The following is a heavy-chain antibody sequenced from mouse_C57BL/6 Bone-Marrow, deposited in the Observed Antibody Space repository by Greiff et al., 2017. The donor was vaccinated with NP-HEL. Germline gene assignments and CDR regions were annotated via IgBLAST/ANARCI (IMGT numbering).Heavy chain of an antibody. D-gene: IGHD3-2*02. CDR3: ARCGGRTAQADWFAY. CDR1: GYTFTSYW. Sequence: QVQLQQPGAELVKPGASVKMSCKASGYTFTSYWITWVKQRPGQGLEWIGDIYPGSGSTNYNEKFKSKATLTVATSSSTAYMQLSSLTSADSAVYYGARCGGRTAQADWFAYWGQGTLVTVSA. V-gene: IGHV1-55*01. CDR2: IYPGSGST. J-gene: IGHJ3*01.